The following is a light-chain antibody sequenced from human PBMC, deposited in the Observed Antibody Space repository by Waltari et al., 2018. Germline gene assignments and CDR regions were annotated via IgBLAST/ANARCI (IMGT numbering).Light chain of an antibody. V-gene: IGLV2-23*01. CDR1: SSDVGSYNP. CDR2: EDS. Sequence: QSALTQPASVSGSPGTSTTLPCTGPSSDVGSYNPVSWYQEHPGKAPKLMIYEDSKRPSGVSNRFSGSKSGNTASLTISGLQAEDEADYYCCSYAGSFTLIFGGGTKLTVL. J-gene: IGLJ2*01. CDR3: CSYAGSFTLI.